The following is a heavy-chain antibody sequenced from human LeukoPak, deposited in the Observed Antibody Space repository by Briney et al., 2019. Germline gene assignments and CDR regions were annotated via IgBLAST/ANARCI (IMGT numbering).Heavy chain of an antibody. V-gene: IGHV1-2*02. J-gene: IGHJ4*02. CDR2: INPNSGGT. CDR1: GYTFTGYY. D-gene: IGHD6-6*01. Sequence: ASVKVSCKASGYTFTGYYMHWVRQAPGQGLEWMGWINPNSGGTNYAQKFQGRVTITTDESTSTAYMELSSLRSEDTAVYYCARDHDSSSILSPSVHPGFDYWGQGTLVTVSS. CDR3: ARDHDSSSILSPSVHPGFDY.